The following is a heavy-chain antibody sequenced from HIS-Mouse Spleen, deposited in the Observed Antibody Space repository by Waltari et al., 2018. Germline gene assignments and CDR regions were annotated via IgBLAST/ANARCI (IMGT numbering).Heavy chain of an antibody. V-gene: IGHV1-2*02. Sequence: QVQLVQSGAEVKKPGASVKVSCKASGYTFTGYYMHWVRQAPGQGLEWMGWINPNSGGTNYAQTFQGRVTMPRDTSISTAYMELSRLRSDDTAVYYCARYSSGWRFDYWGQGTLVTVSS. CDR3: ARYSSGWRFDY. CDR1: GYTFTGYY. J-gene: IGHJ4*02. CDR2: INPNSGGT. D-gene: IGHD6-19*01.